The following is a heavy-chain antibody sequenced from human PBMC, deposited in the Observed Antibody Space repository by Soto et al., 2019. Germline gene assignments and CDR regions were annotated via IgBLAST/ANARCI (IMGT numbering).Heavy chain of an antibody. CDR3: AREIIAAATDNWCEH. CDR2: IWYDGSNK. J-gene: IGHJ5*02. CDR1: GFTFSSYG. V-gene: IGHV3-33*01. Sequence: SLRLSCAASGFTFSSYGMHWVRQAPGKGLEWVAVIWYDGSNKYYADSVKGRFTISRDNSKNTLYLQMNSLRAEDTAVYYCAREIIAAATDNWCEHWGQGTLVSVSS. D-gene: IGHD6-25*01.